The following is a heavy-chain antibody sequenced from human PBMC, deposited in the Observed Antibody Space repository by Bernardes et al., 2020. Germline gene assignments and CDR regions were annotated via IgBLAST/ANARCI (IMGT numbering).Heavy chain of an antibody. Sequence: GGSLRLSCAASGFTVSSNYMSWVRQAPGKGLEWVSVIYSGGSTYYADSVKGRFTISRDNSKNTLYLQMNSLRAEDTAVYYCARDLYTMVQGAGHDAFDIWGQGTMVTVSS. CDR3: ARDLYTMVQGAGHDAFDI. D-gene: IGHD3-10*01. J-gene: IGHJ3*02. CDR2: IYSGGST. CDR1: GFTVSSNY. V-gene: IGHV3-53*01.